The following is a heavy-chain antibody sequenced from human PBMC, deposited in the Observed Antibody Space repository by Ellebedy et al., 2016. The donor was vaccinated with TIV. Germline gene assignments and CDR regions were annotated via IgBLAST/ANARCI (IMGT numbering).Heavy chain of an antibody. CDR1: GFTFSSYS. J-gene: IGHJ4*02. CDR2: ISSSSSYI. V-gene: IGHV3-21*01. D-gene: IGHD3-22*01. CDR3: AREEYYYDSSGYYYGY. Sequence: GESLKISXAASGFTFSSYSMNWVRQAPGKGLEWVSSISSSSSYIYYADSVKGRFTISRDNAKNSLYLQMNSLRDEDTAVYYCAREEYYYDSSGYYYGYWGQGTLVTVSS.